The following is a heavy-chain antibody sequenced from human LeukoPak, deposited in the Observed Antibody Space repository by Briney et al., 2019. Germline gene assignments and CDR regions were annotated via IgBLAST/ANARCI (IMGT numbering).Heavy chain of an antibody. CDR2: IKDDGSEK. V-gene: IGHV3-7*04. Sequence: GGSLRLSCAASGFTFSSYWMSWVRQAPGKGLEWVANIKDDGSEKYYVDSVKGRFTISRDNAKNSLYLQMNSLRVEDTAVYYCARKSGYEGFDYWGQGTLVTVSS. CDR3: ARKSGYEGFDY. D-gene: IGHD5-12*01. CDR1: GFTFSSYW. J-gene: IGHJ4*02.